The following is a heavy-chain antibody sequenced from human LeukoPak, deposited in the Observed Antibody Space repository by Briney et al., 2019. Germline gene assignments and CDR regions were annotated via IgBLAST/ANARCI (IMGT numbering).Heavy chain of an antibody. D-gene: IGHD2-21*01. CDR3: ARGAIIGGDFDY. V-gene: IGHV4-59*01. CDR1: GGSISSYY. CDR2: IYYSGST. Sequence: PSETLSLTCTVSGGSISSYYWSWIRQPPGKGLEWIGYIYYSGSTNYNPSLKSRVTISVDTSKNQFSLKLSSATAADTAVYYCARGAIIGGDFDYWGQGTLVTVSS. J-gene: IGHJ4*02.